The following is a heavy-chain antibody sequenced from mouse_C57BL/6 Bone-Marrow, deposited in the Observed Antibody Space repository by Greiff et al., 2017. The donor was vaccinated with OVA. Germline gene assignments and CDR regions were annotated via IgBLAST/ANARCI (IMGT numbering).Heavy chain of an antibody. D-gene: IGHD1-1*01. CDR2: IYPRSGNT. CDR3: ARRYYYYGSSPYAMDY. V-gene: IGHV1-81*01. CDR1: GYTFTSYG. J-gene: IGHJ4*01. Sequence: QVQLKQSGAELVRPGASVKLSCKASGYTFTSYGISWVKQSPGQGLEWIGEIYPRSGNTYYNEKFKGKATLTADKSSSTTSMKLRSLTSEDSAVYYCARRYYYYGSSPYAMDYWGQGTSVTVSS.